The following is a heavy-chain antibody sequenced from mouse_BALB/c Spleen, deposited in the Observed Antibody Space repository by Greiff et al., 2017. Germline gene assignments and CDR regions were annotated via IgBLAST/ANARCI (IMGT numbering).Heavy chain of an antibody. CDR3: VRDDDYDGAWFAY. J-gene: IGHJ3*01. D-gene: IGHD2-4*01. Sequence: EVQLVETGGGLVQPKGSLKLSCAASGFTFNTNAMNWVRQAPGKGLEWVARIRSKSNNYATYYADSVKDRFTISRDDSQSMLYLQMNNLKTEDTAMYYCVRDDDYDGAWFAYWGQGTLVTVSA. CDR1: GFTFNTNA. CDR2: IRSKSNNYAT. V-gene: IGHV10S3*01.